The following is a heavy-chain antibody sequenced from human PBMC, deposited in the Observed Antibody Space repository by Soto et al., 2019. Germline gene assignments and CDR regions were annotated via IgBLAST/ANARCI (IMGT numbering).Heavy chain of an antibody. V-gene: IGHV1-18*01. CDR2: ISAYNGNT. CDR1: GYTFTSYG. J-gene: IGHJ5*02. CDR3: ARDRRVSIAAAGRGFDP. Sequence: ASVKVSCKASGYTFTSYGISWVRQAPGQGLEWMGWISAYNGNTNYAQKLQGRVTVTTDTSTSTAYMELRSLRSDDAAVYYCARDRRVSIAAAGRGFDPWGQGTLVTVSS. D-gene: IGHD6-13*01.